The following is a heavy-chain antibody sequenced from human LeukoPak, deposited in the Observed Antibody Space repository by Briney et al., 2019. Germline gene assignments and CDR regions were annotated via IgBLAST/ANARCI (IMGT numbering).Heavy chain of an antibody. CDR2: IWYDGSNK. Sequence: GGSLRLSCAASGFTFSSYGMHWVRQAPGKGLEWVAVIWYDGSNKYYADSVKGRFTISRDNSKNTLYLQMNSLRAEDTAVYYCAREAYYYDSSGYYNYYGMDVWGQGTTVTVSS. V-gene: IGHV3-33*01. CDR3: AREAYYYDSSGYYNYYGMDV. CDR1: GFTFSSYG. D-gene: IGHD3-22*01. J-gene: IGHJ6*02.